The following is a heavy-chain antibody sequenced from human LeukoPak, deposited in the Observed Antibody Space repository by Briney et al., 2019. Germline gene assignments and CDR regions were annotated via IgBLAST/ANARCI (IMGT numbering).Heavy chain of an antibody. CDR1: GDSVSSNSAA. J-gene: IGHJ4*02. CDR2: TYYRSKWYN. D-gene: IGHD3-22*01. V-gene: IGHV6-1*01. CDR3: ARANYYDSSGSLED. Sequence: SQTLSLTCAISGDSVSSNSAAWNWIMQSPSRGLEWLGRTYYRSKWYNDYAVSVKSRITINPDTSKNQFSLQLNSVTPEDTAVYYCARANYYDSSGSLEDWGQGTLVTVSS.